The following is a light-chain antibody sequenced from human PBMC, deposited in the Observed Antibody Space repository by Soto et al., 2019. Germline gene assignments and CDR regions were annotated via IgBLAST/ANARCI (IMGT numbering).Light chain of an antibody. J-gene: IGLJ2*01. CDR3: GTWDSSLSAVV. CDR1: SSNIGNNF. Sequence: QSVLTQPPSVSAAPGQTVTISCSGSSSNIGNNFVSWYQQLPGTVPKLLIYDNSKRPSGIPDRFSGSKSGTSATLGITGLQTGDEADYYCGTWDSSLSAVVFGGGTKLTVL. V-gene: IGLV1-51*01. CDR2: DNS.